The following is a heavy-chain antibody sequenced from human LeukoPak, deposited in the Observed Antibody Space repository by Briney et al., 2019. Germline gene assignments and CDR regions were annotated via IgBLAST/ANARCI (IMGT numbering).Heavy chain of an antibody. J-gene: IGHJ4*02. CDR2: ISGSGGST. D-gene: IGHD2-15*01. Sequence: PGGSLRLSCAASGFTFSSYAMSWVRQAPGKGLEWVSAISGSGGSTYYADSVKGRFTISRDNSKNTLYLQMNSLRAEDTAVYYCAKVILPRGYCNGGSCQADYWGQGTLVTVSS. CDR3: AKVILPRGYCNGGSCQADY. CDR1: GFTFSSYA. V-gene: IGHV3-23*01.